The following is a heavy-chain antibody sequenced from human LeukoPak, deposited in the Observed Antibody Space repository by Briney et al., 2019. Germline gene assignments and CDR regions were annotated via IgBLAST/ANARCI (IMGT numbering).Heavy chain of an antibody. J-gene: IGHJ4*02. V-gene: IGHV3-23*01. D-gene: IGHD3-22*01. Sequence: GGSLRLSCAASGFTFSSYAMSWVRQAPGKGLEWVSAISGSGGSTYYVDSVKGRFTISRDNSKNTLYLQMNSLRAEDTAVYYCAKDEEGGYYYFWYFDYWGQGTLVTVSS. CDR3: AKDEEGGYYYFWYFDY. CDR2: ISGSGGST. CDR1: GFTFSSYA.